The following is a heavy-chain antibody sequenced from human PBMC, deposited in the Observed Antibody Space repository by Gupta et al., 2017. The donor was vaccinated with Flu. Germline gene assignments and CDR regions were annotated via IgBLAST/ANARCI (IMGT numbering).Heavy chain of an antibody. Sequence: QVQLQESGPGLVKPSQTLSLTCTVSGGSISSGSYYWSWIRQPAGKGLEWIGRIYTSGSTNYNPSLKSRVTISVDTSKNQFSLKLSSVTAADTAVYYCARGGCSGGSCYSPLPFDYWGQGTLVTVSS. CDR1: GGSISSGSYY. V-gene: IGHV4-61*02. CDR2: IYTSGST. CDR3: ARGGCSGGSCYSPLPFDY. J-gene: IGHJ4*02. D-gene: IGHD2-15*01.